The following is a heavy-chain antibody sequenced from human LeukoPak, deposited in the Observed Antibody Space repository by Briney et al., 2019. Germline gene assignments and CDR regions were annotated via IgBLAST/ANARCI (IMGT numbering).Heavy chain of an antibody. CDR1: GFTFSNHW. Sequence: GGSLRLSCAASGFTFSNHWMHWVRQAPGKGLMWVSRINRDGSRTDYADSVKGRFTISRDDAKNTLYLQVNSLRAADTAVYFCARGGSDTAMAHDYWGQGTLVTVSS. J-gene: IGHJ4*02. V-gene: IGHV3-74*01. CDR2: INRDGSRT. CDR3: ARGGSDTAMAHDY. D-gene: IGHD5-18*01.